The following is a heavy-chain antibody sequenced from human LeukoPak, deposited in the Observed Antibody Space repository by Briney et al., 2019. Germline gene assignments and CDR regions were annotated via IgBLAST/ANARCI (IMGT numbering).Heavy chain of an antibody. Sequence: GGSLRLSCAASGFTFSSYWMSWARQAPGKGLEGVANIKQDGSEKYYVDSVKGRFTISRDNAKNSLYLQMNSLRAEDTAVYYCAREGGDYYYYYGMDVWGQGTTVTVSS. D-gene: IGHD4-17*01. V-gene: IGHV3-7*01. CDR2: IKQDGSEK. CDR3: AREGGDYYYYYGMDV. CDR1: GFTFSSYW. J-gene: IGHJ6*02.